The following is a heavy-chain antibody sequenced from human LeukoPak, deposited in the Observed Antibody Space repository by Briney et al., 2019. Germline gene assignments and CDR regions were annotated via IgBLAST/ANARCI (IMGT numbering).Heavy chain of an antibody. CDR3: AKDRDDPPDNYFDY. CDR1: GFTFDDYA. Sequence: GRSLRLSCAASGFTFDDYAMHWVRQAPGKGLEWVSGISWNSGSIGYADSVKGRFTISRDNAKNSLYLQMNSLRAEDTALYYCAKDRDDPPDNYFDYWGQGTLVTVSS. CDR2: ISWNSGSI. V-gene: IGHV3-9*01. J-gene: IGHJ4*02. D-gene: IGHD3-3*01.